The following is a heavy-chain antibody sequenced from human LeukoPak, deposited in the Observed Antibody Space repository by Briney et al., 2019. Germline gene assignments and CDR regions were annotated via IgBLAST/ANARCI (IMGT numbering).Heavy chain of an antibody. CDR3: ARGGGSGWPYYYYYSMDV. D-gene: IGHD6-19*01. V-gene: IGHV1-8*01. Sequence: ASVKVSCKASGYTFTSYDINWVRQATGQGLEWMGWMNPNSGNTGYAQKFQGRVTMTRNTSISTAYMELSSLRSEDTAVYYCARGGGSGWPYYYYYSMDVWGQGTTVTVSS. CDR1: GYTFTSYD. CDR2: MNPNSGNT. J-gene: IGHJ6*02.